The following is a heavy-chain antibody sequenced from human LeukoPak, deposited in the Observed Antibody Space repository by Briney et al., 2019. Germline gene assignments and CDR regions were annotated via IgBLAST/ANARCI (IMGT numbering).Heavy chain of an antibody. CDR3: AREMESSGWYGSRFDY. V-gene: IGHV3-30-3*01. Sequence: PGRSLRLSCAASGFTFSSYAMHWVRQAPGKGLEWVAVISYDGSNKYYADSVKGRFTITRDNSKNTLYLQMNSLRAEDTAVYYCAREMESSGWYGSRFDYWGQGTLVTVSS. CDR2: ISYDGSNK. CDR1: GFTFSSYA. J-gene: IGHJ4*02. D-gene: IGHD6-19*01.